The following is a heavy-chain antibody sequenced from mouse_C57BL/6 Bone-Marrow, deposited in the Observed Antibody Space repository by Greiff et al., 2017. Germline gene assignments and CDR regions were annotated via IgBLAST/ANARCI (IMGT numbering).Heavy chain of an antibody. CDR2: LDPSDSYT. Sequence: QVQLKQPGAELVMPGASVKLSCKASGYTFTSYWMHWVKQRPGPGLEWIGELDPSDSYTNYNQKFKGKSTLTVDKSSSTAYMQLSSLTSEDSAVYYCARLTQYFDVWGTGTTVTVSS. CDR1: GYTFTSYW. CDR3: ARLTQYFDV. V-gene: IGHV1-69*01. J-gene: IGHJ1*03.